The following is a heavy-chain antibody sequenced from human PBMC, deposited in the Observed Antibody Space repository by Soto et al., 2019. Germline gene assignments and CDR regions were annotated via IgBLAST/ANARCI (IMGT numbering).Heavy chain of an antibody. J-gene: IGHJ4*02. D-gene: IGHD2-15*01. CDR1: GFTFSSYA. Sequence: GGSLRLSCAASGFTFSSYAMHWVRQAPGKGLEYVSAISSNGGSTYYANSVKGRFTISRDNSKNTLYLQMGSLRAEEMAVYYCERGQVAGHYWGQGNLVTVSS. V-gene: IGHV3-64*01. CDR3: ERGQVAGHY. CDR2: ISSNGGST.